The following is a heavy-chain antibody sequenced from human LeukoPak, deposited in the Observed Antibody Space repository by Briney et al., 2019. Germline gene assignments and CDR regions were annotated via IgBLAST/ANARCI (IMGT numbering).Heavy chain of an antibody. CDR3: AKVVVPEYYYYGMDV. CDR1: GFTFSSYG. CDR2: ISYDGSNK. J-gene: IGHJ6*02. Sequence: GGSLRLSCAASGFTFSSYGMHWVRQAPGKGLEWVPVISYDGSNKYYADSVKGRFTISRDNSKNTLYLQMNSLRAEDTAVYYCAKVVVPEYYYYGMDVWGQGTTVTVSS. V-gene: IGHV3-30*18. D-gene: IGHD2-2*01.